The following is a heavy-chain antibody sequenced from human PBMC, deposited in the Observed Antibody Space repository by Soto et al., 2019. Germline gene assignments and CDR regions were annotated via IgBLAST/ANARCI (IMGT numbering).Heavy chain of an antibody. J-gene: IGHJ4*02. D-gene: IGHD3-9*01. V-gene: IGHV4-31*03. CDR1: GGSISSGVYY. CDR2: IYYSGST. CDR3: SRDGAYYDIFTGDSSEYHFDY. Sequence: PSETLSLTCTVSGGSISSGVYYWSWIRQHPGKGLEWIGYIYYSGSTYYNPSLKSRVTISLDTSKNHFSLKLSSVTAADTAVYDCSRDGAYYDIFTGDSSEYHFDYWGQGTLVTVSS.